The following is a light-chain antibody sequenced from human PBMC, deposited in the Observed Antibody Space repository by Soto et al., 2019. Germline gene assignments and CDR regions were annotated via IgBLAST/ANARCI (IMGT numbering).Light chain of an antibody. V-gene: IGLV2-14*01. CDR2: GVS. Sequence: QSALTQPASVSGSPGQSITISCTGSSNDVGGYNYVSWYQQHPGKAPKLMIYGVSNRPSGVSNRFSGSKSGNTASLTISGLQADDEADYYCSSYTNSDTPGVFGGGTKVTVL. J-gene: IGLJ2*01. CDR1: SNDVGGYNY. CDR3: SSYTNSDTPGV.